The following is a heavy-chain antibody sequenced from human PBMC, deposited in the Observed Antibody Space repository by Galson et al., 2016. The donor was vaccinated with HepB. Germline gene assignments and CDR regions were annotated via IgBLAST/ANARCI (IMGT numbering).Heavy chain of an antibody. CDR2: INPANGNT. J-gene: IGHJ4*02. D-gene: IGHD3-3*01. CDR1: GYIFSRYT. Sequence: SVKVSCKASGYIFSRYTMHWVRQAPGQRLEWMGWINPANGNTQYSQKFQGGVTFSSDTSASTGYMELSSLRSEDTAVYYCAGVGEDFSSGYSSGLAYWGQGTLVTVSP. CDR3: AGVGEDFSSGYSSGLAY. V-gene: IGHV1-3*01.